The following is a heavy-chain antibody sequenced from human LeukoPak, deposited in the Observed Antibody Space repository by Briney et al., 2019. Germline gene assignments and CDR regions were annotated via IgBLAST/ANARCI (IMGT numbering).Heavy chain of an antibody. V-gene: IGHV3-33*01. CDR2: IWYDGSNK. D-gene: IGHD3-10*01. J-gene: IGHJ6*04. CDR1: GFTFSSYG. Sequence: GGSLRLSCAASGFTFSSYGMHWVRQAPGKGLEWVAVIWYDGSNKYYADSVKGRFTISRDNSKNTLYLQMNSLRAEDTAVYYCAREYFGEKHYGMDVWGKGTTVTVSS. CDR3: AREYFGEKHYGMDV.